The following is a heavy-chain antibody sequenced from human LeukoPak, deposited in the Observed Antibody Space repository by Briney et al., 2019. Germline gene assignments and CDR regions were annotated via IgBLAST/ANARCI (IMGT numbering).Heavy chain of an antibody. J-gene: IGHJ4*02. Sequence: GGSLRLSCAASGFTVSSNYMSWVRQAPGKGLEWVSVIYSGGSTYYADSVKGRFTISRDNSKNTLYLQMNSLRAEDTAVYYCAKAKHIVVVTAILDYWGQGTLVTVSS. V-gene: IGHV3-53*01. D-gene: IGHD2-21*02. CDR3: AKAKHIVVVTAILDY. CDR1: GFTVSSNY. CDR2: IYSGGST.